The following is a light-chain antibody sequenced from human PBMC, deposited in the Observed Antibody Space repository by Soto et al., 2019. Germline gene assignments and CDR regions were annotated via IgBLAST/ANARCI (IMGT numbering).Light chain of an antibody. CDR1: QSDSSY. Sequence: EIVLTQSPATLSLSPGDRATLSCRASQSDSSYIAWYQQKPGRAPRLLIYDASNRATGIPARFSGSGSGTDFTLTISSLEPEDFAVYYCQHRGNGLTFGGGTKVEVK. CDR2: DAS. CDR3: QHRGNGLT. J-gene: IGKJ4*01. V-gene: IGKV3-11*01.